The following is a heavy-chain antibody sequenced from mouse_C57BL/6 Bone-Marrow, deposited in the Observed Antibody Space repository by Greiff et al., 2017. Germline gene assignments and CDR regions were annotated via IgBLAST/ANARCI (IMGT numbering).Heavy chain of an antibody. V-gene: IGHV5-9-1*02. CDR2: ISSGGDYI. CDR3: TRAPLTPFAY. CDR1: GFTFSSYA. J-gene: IGHJ3*01. D-gene: IGHD4-1*01. Sequence: DVMLVESGEGLVKPGGSLKLSCAASGFTFSSYAMSWVRQTPEKRLEWVAYISSGGDYIYYADTVKGRFTISRDNARNTLYLQMSSLKSEDTAMYYCTRAPLTPFAYWGQGTLVTVSA.